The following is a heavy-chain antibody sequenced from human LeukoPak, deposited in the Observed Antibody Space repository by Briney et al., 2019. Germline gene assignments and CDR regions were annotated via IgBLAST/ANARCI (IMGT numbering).Heavy chain of an antibody. V-gene: IGHV3-33*01. CDR3: AREYLTYYYDSSGPGY. D-gene: IGHD3-22*01. Sequence: PGGSLRLSCAASGFTFSSYGMHWVRQAPGKGLEWVAVIWYDGSNKYYADSVKGRFTISRDNSKNTLYLQMNSLRAEDTAVYYCAREYLTYYYDSSGPGYWGQGTLVTVCS. CDR2: IWYDGSNK. J-gene: IGHJ4*02. CDR1: GFTFSSYG.